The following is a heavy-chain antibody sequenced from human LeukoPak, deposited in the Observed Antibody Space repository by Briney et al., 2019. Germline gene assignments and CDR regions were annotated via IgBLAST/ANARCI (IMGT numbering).Heavy chain of an antibody. Sequence: SQTLSLTCAISGDSVSSNSATWTWIRQSPSRGLEWLGRTYYRSKWYNDYAQSVKSRITFSPDTSKNQFSLKLNSVTAADTAVYYCAREGKYYYMDVWGKGTTVTISS. V-gene: IGHV6-1*01. CDR1: GDSVSSNSAT. CDR2: TYYRSKWYN. J-gene: IGHJ6*03. CDR3: AREGKYYYMDV.